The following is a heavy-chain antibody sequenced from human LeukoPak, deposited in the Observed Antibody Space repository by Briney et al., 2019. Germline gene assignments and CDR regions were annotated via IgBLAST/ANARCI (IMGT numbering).Heavy chain of an antibody. Sequence: SETLSLTCTVSGGSINTYYWSWIRQPPGKRLEWLGYVYDSGSAGYSPSLKSRVTISLDTPKKQFSLKVDSVTAADTAVYYCARDTKDAFDIWGQGTMVTVSS. J-gene: IGHJ3*02. V-gene: IGHV4-59*01. CDR2: VYDSGSA. CDR1: GGSINTYY. CDR3: ARDTKDAFDI. D-gene: IGHD2-8*01.